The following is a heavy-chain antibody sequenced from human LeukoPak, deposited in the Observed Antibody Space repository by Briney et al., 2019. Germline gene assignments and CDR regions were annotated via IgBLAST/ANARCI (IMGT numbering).Heavy chain of an antibody. V-gene: IGHV3-74*01. CDR1: GFTFSYYW. Sequence: GGALRLSCAASGFTFSYYWMHWVRQAPGKGLVWVSRISDDGSRATYADSVKGRFAISRDNAKNTLYLQMNSLRAEDTAVYYCARDDGFYSDSSFQDYWGQGTLVTVSS. D-gene: IGHD2/OR15-2a*01. CDR2: ISDDGSRA. CDR3: ARDDGFYSDSSFQDY. J-gene: IGHJ4*02.